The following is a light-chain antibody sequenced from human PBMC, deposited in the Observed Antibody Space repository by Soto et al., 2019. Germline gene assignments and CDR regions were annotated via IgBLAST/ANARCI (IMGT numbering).Light chain of an antibody. Sequence: DFWMTQSPESLAVFLGGRATITCKSSQSVLSNPNNKNYLVWYQQKPGQPPKLLIYWASTRESGVPDRFSGSGSGTDFTLTISSLQAEDVAVYYCQQYYNTPLTFGGGTKVDIK. CDR2: WAS. J-gene: IGKJ4*01. CDR3: QQYYNTPLT. CDR1: QSVLSNPNNKNY. V-gene: IGKV4-1*01.